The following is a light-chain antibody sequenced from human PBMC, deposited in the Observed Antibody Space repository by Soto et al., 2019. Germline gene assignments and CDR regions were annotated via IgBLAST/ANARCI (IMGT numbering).Light chain of an antibody. V-gene: IGKV3-11*01. Sequence: EIVLTQSPATLSLSPGERATLSCRASKSVSSYLAWYQQKPGQAPRLLIYDASNRATGIPARFSGSGSGTDFTLTISSLEPEDFAVYYCQQRSNWPPSITFGQGTRLEI. J-gene: IGKJ5*01. CDR3: QQRSNWPPSIT. CDR1: KSVSSY. CDR2: DAS.